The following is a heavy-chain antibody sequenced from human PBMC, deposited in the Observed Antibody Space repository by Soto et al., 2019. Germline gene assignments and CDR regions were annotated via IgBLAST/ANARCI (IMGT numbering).Heavy chain of an antibody. D-gene: IGHD2-15*01. J-gene: IGHJ6*03. CDR3: AKSGCSGGSCYASYYYYYMDV. V-gene: IGHV3-23*01. CDR1: GFTFSSYA. CDR2: ISGSGGST. Sequence: GGSLRLSCAASGFTFSSYAMSWVRQAPGKGLEWVSAISGSGGSTYYADSVKGRFTISRDNSKNTLYLQMNSLRAEDTAVYYCAKSGCSGGSCYASYYYYYMDVWGKGTTVTVSS.